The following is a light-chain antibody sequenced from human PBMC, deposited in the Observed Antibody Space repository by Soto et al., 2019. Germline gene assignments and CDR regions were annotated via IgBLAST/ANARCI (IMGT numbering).Light chain of an antibody. CDR3: QQYRSWPRT. V-gene: IGKV3-15*01. CDR1: QSVDIN. Sequence: EIVLTQSPATLSVSPGERVTLSCRASQSVDINLAWYQQKNGQAPRLLIYGASTRDTDMPGRFSGRGAGAEFTLPFSRPQSEDFEVYYCQQYRSWPRTFGQGTKVDIK. CDR2: GAS. J-gene: IGKJ1*01.